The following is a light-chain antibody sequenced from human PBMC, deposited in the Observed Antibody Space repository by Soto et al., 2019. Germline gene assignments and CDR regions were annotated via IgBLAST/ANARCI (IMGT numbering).Light chain of an antibody. V-gene: IGKV3-20*01. CDR1: QSVTRSS. CDR2: GAS. J-gene: IGKJ1*01. Sequence: EIVLTQSPGTLSLSPGERATLSCRASQSVTRSSLAWYQQKPGQAPRLLIYGASSRATGIPDRFSGSGSGTQFTLDVSRLEPEDFAMYYCHQYGSSPWTFGQGTKVEIK. CDR3: HQYGSSPWT.